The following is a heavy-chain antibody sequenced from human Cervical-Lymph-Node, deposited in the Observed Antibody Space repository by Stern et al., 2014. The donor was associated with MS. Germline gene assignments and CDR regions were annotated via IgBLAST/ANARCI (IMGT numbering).Heavy chain of an antibody. CDR1: GFSISSLG. V-gene: IGHV3-30*03. CDR2: ISFVGSNK. CDR3: MGVGDAMDV. Sequence: VQLVESGGGVVQPGRSLRLSCAASGFSISSLGMHWVRQAPGKGLEWVAVISFVGSNKKYGDAVKGRFSISSYNSNNTMYLQMNSLRPEDTAVYYCMGVGDAMDVWGQGTTVIVS. J-gene: IGHJ6*02.